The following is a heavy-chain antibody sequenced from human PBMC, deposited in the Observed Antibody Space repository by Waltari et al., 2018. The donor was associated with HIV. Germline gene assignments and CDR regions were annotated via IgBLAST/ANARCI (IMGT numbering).Heavy chain of an antibody. CDR3: AASPGCSGSSCQEGYFDY. V-gene: IGHV5-51*03. CDR1: GYRFTTYW. D-gene: IGHD2-15*01. CDR2: IYPGDSYT. Sequence: EVQLVQSGAEVKKPGESLKISCMGSGYRFTTYWIGCVLQMPGKGLEWMGIIYPGDSYTKYSPSFEGQVTISADKSITTAYLQWSSLKASDTAMYYCAASPGCSGSSCQEGYFDYWGQGTLVIVSS. J-gene: IGHJ4*02.